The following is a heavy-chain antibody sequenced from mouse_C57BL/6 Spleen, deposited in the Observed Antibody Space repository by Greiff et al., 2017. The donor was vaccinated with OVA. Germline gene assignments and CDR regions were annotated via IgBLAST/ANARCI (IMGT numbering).Heavy chain of an antibody. CDR2: IYPRSGNT. Sequence: QVQLQQSGAELARPGASVKLSCKASGYTFTSYGLSWVKQRTGQGLEWIGEIYPRSGNTYYNEKFKGKATLTADKSSSTAYMELRSLTSEDSAVYFCQYGYDGRSYFDYWGQGTTLTVSS. D-gene: IGHD2-2*01. CDR3: QYGYDGRSYFDY. CDR1: GYTFTSYG. V-gene: IGHV1-81*01. J-gene: IGHJ2*01.